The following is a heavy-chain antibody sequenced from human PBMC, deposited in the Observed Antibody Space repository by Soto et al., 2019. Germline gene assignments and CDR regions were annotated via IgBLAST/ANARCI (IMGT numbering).Heavy chain of an antibody. CDR2: ISAYNGNT. Sequence: ASVKVSCKASGYTFTSYGISWVRQAPGQGLEWMGWISAYNGNTNYAQKLQGRVTMTTDTSTSTAYMELRSLRSDDTAVYYCARVGSKGLVQGDFDYWAQGTLVPVSS. J-gene: IGHJ4*02. CDR3: ARVGSKGLVQGDFDY. D-gene: IGHD6-19*01. CDR1: GYTFTSYG. V-gene: IGHV1-18*01.